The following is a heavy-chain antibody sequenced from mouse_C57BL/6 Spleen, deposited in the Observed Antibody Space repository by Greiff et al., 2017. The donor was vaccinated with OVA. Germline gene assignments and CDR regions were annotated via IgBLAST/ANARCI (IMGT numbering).Heavy chain of an antibody. CDR1: GYTFTSYW. CDR3: ARYQATSYAMDY. J-gene: IGHJ4*01. CDR2: IDPSDSYT. D-gene: IGHD3-2*02. Sequence: QVQLQQPGAELVMPGASVKLSCKASGYTFTSYWMHWVKQRPGQGLEWIGEIDPSDSYTNYNQKFKRKSTLTVDKSSSTAYMQLSSLTSEDSAVYYCARYQATSYAMDYWGQGTSVTVSS. V-gene: IGHV1-69*01.